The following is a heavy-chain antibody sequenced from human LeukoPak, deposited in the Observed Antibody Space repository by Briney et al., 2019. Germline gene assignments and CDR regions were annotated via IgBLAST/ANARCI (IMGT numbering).Heavy chain of an antibody. J-gene: IGHJ4*02. CDR1: GGSISSGDYY. Sequence: PSETLSLTCTVSGGSISSGDYYWSWIRQPPGKGLEWIGYIYYSGSTYYNPSLKSRATISVDTSKNQFSLKLSSVTAADTAVYYCARGVPPNWNDDYWGQGTLVTVSS. CDR3: ARGVPPNWNDDY. CDR2: IYYSGST. D-gene: IGHD1-20*01. V-gene: IGHV4-30-4*01.